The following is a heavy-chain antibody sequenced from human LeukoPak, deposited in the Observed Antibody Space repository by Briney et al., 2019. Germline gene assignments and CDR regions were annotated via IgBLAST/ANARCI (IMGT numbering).Heavy chain of an antibody. D-gene: IGHD3-9*01. CDR3: ARAYYDILTGYYKSNFDY. Sequence: ASVEVSCKASGYTFTSYYMHWVRQAPGQGLEWMGIINPSGGSTSYAQKFQGRVTMTRDTSTSTVYMELSSLRSEDTAVYYCARAYYDILTGYYKSNFDYWGQGTLVTVSS. J-gene: IGHJ4*02. CDR2: INPSGGST. V-gene: IGHV1-46*01. CDR1: GYTFTSYY.